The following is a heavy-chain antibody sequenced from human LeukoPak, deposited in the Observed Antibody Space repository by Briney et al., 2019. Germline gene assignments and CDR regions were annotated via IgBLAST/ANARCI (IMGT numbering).Heavy chain of an antibody. J-gene: IGHJ4*02. V-gene: IGHV3-33*01. CDR2: VWFDGSKR. CDR3: ARDFRRYSYGPVDY. Sequence: QSGGSLRLSCTVSGFIFSNSGMHWVRRAPGKGLEWVAVVWFDGSKRYYADSVKGRFTISRDNSKNTLHLQMDSLRVEDTAMYFCARDFRRYSYGPVDYWGQGTLVTVSS. D-gene: IGHD5-18*01. CDR1: GFIFSNSG.